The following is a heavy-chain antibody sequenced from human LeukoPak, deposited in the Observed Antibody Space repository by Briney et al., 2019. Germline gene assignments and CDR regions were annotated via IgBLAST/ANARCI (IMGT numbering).Heavy chain of an antibody. Sequence: SVQVSCKATGCTFRSYAINWLRPAPGQELEWMGRIIPICGIANYAQKLQGRVTITADKSTSTAYMELSSLRSEDTAVYYCARDLIGGIVGATDDAFDIWGQGTMVTVSS. CDR1: GCTFRSYA. J-gene: IGHJ3*02. D-gene: IGHD1-26*01. CDR2: IIPICGIA. CDR3: ARDLIGGIVGATDDAFDI. V-gene: IGHV1-69*04.